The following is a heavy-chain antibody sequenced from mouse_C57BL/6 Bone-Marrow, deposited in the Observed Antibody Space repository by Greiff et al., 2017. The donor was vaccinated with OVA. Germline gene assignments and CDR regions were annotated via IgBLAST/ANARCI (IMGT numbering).Heavy chain of an antibody. D-gene: IGHD2-1*01. CDR1: GYTFTSYG. Sequence: QVKLQQSGAELARPGASVKLSCKASGYTFTSYGISWVKQRTGQGLEWIGEIYPRSGNTYYNEKFKGKATLTADKSSSTAYMELRSLTSEDSAVYLCARRGGNSDYAMDYWGQGTSVTVSS. V-gene: IGHV1-81*01. J-gene: IGHJ4*01. CDR3: ARRGGNSDYAMDY. CDR2: IYPRSGNT.